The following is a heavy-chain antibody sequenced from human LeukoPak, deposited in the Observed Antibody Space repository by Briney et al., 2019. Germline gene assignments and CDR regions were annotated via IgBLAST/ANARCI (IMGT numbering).Heavy chain of an antibody. CDR3: AKDHGFWSGYLDY. V-gene: IGHV3-30-3*01. Sequence: PGRSLRLSCAASGFTSSSYAMHWVRQAPGKGLEWVAVISYDGSNKYYADSVKGRFTISRDNSKNTLYLQMNSLRAEDTAVYYCAKDHGFWSGYLDYWGQGTLVTVSS. CDR1: GFTSSSYA. J-gene: IGHJ4*02. CDR2: ISYDGSNK. D-gene: IGHD3-3*01.